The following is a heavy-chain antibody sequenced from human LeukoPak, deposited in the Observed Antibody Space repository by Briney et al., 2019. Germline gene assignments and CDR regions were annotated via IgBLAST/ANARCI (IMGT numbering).Heavy chain of an antibody. Sequence: SETLSLTCTVSGGSISSSSYYWGWIRQSPGKGLEWIGSIYYSGSTYYNPSLKSRVTISVDTSKNQFSLKLSSVTAADTAVYYCARDAGAAAGTYYFDYWGQGTLVTVSS. V-gene: IGHV4-39*07. CDR1: GGSISSSSYY. CDR3: ARDAGAAAGTYYFDY. D-gene: IGHD6-13*01. J-gene: IGHJ4*02. CDR2: IYYSGST.